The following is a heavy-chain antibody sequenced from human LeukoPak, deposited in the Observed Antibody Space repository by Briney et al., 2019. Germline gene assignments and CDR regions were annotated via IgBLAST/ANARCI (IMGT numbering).Heavy chain of an antibody. Sequence: TGGSLRLSCAASGFTFSSYSVSWVRQAPGKGLEWVSYISSSSSTISYPDSVKGRFTISRDNAKNSLYLQMNNLRAEDTAVYYCARDRCTNGVCYTFAYWGQGTLVTVSS. CDR1: GFTFSSYS. J-gene: IGHJ4*02. V-gene: IGHV3-48*01. CDR2: ISSSSSTI. CDR3: ARDRCTNGVCYTFAY. D-gene: IGHD2-8*01.